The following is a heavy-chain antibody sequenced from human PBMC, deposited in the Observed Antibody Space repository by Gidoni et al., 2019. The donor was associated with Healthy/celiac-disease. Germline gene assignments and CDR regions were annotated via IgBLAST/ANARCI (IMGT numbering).Heavy chain of an antibody. J-gene: IGHJ3*02. D-gene: IGHD3-22*01. CDR3: TRPYYDSSGYYPDDAFDI. CDR1: GFTFSGSA. V-gene: IGHV3-73*02. CDR2: IRSNANSYAT. Sequence: EVQLVESGGGLVQPGVSLNLSCAASGFTFSGSAMQWVRQASGKGLDCVGRIRSNANSYATAYAESVKGRFTISRDDSKNTAYMQMNSLKTEDTAVYYCTRPYYDSSGYYPDDAFDIWGQVTMVTVSS.